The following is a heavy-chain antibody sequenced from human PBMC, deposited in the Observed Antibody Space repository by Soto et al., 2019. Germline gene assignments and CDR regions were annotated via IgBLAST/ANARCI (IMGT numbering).Heavy chain of an antibody. V-gene: IGHV1-8*01. CDR1: GYTFTSYD. CDR3: ARGRESKYYYYYYYMDV. J-gene: IGHJ6*03. Sequence: ASVKVSCKASGYTFTSYDINWVRQATGQGLEWKGWMNPNSGNTGYAQKYQGRVTMTRNTSISTAYMELSSLRSEDTAVFYCARGRESKYYYYYYYMDVWGKGTTVTVSS. CDR2: MNPNSGNT.